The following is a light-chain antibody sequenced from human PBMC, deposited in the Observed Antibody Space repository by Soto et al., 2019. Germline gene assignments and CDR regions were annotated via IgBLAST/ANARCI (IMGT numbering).Light chain of an antibody. CDR3: TSYRRGPLYV. CDR2: DDS. V-gene: IGLV3-21*02. J-gene: IGLJ1*01. CDR1: NIARKS. Sequence: SYELTQPPSVSVAPGQTAKITCGGNNIARKSVHWYQQKPGQAPALVVYDDSVRPSGIPERFSGSNSGNTATLTISRVEAGDEADYYCTSYRRGPLYVFGTGTKLTVL.